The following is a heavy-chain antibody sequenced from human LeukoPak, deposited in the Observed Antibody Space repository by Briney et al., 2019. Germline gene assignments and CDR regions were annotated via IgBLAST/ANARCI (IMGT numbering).Heavy chain of an antibody. CDR1: EFSVGSNY. J-gene: IGHJ4*02. CDR2: IYSGGST. D-gene: IGHD5-12*01. Sequence: GGSLRLSCAASEFSVGSNYMTWVRQAPGKGLEWVSPIYSGGSTYYADSVKGRFTISRDNSKNTLYLQMNSLRAEDTAVYYCAKKIVATLWGQGTLVTVSS. CDR3: AKKIVATL. V-gene: IGHV3-66*01.